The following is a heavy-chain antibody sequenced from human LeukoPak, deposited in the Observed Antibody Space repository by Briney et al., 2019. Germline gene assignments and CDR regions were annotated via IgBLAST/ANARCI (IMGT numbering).Heavy chain of an antibody. Sequence: GGSLRLSCAASGFTFSSYSMNWVRQAPGKGLEWVSSISSSSSYIYYADSVKGRFTISRDNAKNSLYLQMNSLRAEDTAVYYCAREIWSYGGHGFDPWGQGTLVTVSS. D-gene: IGHD4-23*01. CDR3: AREIWSYGGHGFDP. CDR1: GFTFSSYS. J-gene: IGHJ5*02. V-gene: IGHV3-21*01. CDR2: ISSSSSYI.